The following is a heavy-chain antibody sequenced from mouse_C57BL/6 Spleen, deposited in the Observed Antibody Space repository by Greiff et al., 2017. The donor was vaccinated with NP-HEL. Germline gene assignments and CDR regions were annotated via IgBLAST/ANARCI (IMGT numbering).Heavy chain of an antibody. V-gene: IGHV1-42*01. CDR1: GYSFTGYY. Sequence: VQLKESGPELVKPGASVKISCKASGYSFTGYYMNWVKQSPEKSLEWIGEINPSTGGTTYNQKFKAKATLTVDKSSSTAYMQLKSLTSEDSAVYYCARSEGSLDYWGQGTTLTVSS. D-gene: IGHD6-2*01. J-gene: IGHJ2*01. CDR3: ARSEGSLDY. CDR2: INPSTGGT.